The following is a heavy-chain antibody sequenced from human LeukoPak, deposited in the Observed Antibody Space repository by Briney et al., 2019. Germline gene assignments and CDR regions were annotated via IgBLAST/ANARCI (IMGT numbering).Heavy chain of an antibody. V-gene: IGHV4-39*01. D-gene: IGHD2-2*01. Sequence: SETLSLTCTVSGGSISSSSYYWGWLRQPPGKGLEGIGSIYYSGSTYYNPSLKSRVTISVVTSKNQFSLKLSSVTAADTAAYYCARHPDCSSTSCPFDYWGQGTLVTVSS. J-gene: IGHJ4*02. CDR3: ARHPDCSSTSCPFDY. CDR2: IYYSGST. CDR1: GGSISSSSYY.